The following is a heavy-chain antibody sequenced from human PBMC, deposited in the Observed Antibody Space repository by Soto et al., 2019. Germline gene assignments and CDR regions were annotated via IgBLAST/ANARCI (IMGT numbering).Heavy chain of an antibody. CDR3: ARDSEDSYDYYGMDV. CDR2: IYYSGST. J-gene: IGHJ6*02. Sequence: PSETLSLTCTVSGGSINNYYWSWIRRPPGKALEWIGYIYYSGSTNYNPSLKSRVTISVDTSKTQFSLKLSSVTAADTAVYYCARDSEDSYDYYGMDVWGQGTTVTVSS. CDR1: GGSINNYY. V-gene: IGHV4-59*01.